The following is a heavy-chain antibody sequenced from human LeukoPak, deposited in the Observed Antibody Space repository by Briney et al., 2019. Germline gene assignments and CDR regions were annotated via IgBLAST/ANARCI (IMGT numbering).Heavy chain of an antibody. Sequence: GGSLRPSCAASGFTFSSYSMNWVRQAPGKGLEWVSYISSSSSTIYYADSVKGRFTISRDNAKNSLYLQMNSLRAEDTAVYYCAREALANFYGMDVWGQGTTVTVSS. V-gene: IGHV3-48*04. CDR3: AREALANFYGMDV. CDR1: GFTFSSYS. J-gene: IGHJ6*02. CDR2: ISSSSSTI.